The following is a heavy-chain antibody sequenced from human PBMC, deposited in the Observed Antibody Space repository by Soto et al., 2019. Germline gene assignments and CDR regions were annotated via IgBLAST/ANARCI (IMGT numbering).Heavy chain of an antibody. V-gene: IGHV1-18*01. CDR2: ISAYNGNT. J-gene: IGHJ5*02. D-gene: IGHD2-2*01. CDR3: ARGGGYCSSTSCHNWFDP. CDR1: GYTFTSYG. Sequence: GASVKVSCKASGYTFTSYGISWVRQAPGQGLEWMGWISAYNGNTNYAQKLQGRVTMTTDTSTSTAYMELRSLRSDDTAVYYCARGGGYCSSTSCHNWFDPWGQGTLVTVSS.